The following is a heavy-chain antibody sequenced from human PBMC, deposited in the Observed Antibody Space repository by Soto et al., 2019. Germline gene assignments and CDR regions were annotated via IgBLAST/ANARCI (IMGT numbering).Heavy chain of an antibody. CDR3: ARKDVRRAWFDP. J-gene: IGHJ5*02. Sequence: QVQLQESGPGLVKPSGTLSLTCAVSCGSISSSHWWSWVRQPPGKGLEWIGETYHSGSTNYNPSLKSRVTISVDKSKTQFSLKRSSVTAADTAVYYCARKDVRRAWFDPWGQGTLVTVSS. CDR1: CGSISSSHW. V-gene: IGHV4-4*02. CDR2: TYHSGST.